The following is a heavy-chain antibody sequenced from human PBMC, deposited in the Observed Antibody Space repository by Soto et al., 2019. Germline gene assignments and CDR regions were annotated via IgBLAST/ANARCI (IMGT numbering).Heavy chain of an antibody. J-gene: IGHJ6*02. V-gene: IGHV3-30-3*01. Sequence: SLRLSCAASGFTFSSYAMHWVRQAPGKGLEWVAVISYDGSNKYYADSVKGRFTISRDNSKNTLYLQMNSLRAEDTAVYYCARSPQPVSHCSGGSCYSPQYYYYYYYAMDVWGQGTTVPVSS. CDR3: ARSPQPVSHCSGGSCYSPQYYYYYYYAMDV. CDR2: ISYDGSNK. D-gene: IGHD2-15*01. CDR1: GFTFSSYA.